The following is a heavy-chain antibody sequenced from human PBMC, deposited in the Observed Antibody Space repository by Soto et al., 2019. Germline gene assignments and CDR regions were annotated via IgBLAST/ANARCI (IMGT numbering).Heavy chain of an antibody. V-gene: IGHV3-21*01. CDR3: ARDPSSVQGRFLDTEQFDY. J-gene: IGHJ4*02. CDR1: GFTFSSYS. Sequence: GGSLRLSCAASGFTFSSYSMNWVRQAPGKGLEWVSSISSSSSYIYYADSVKGRFTISRDNAKNSLYLQMNSLRAEDTAVYYCARDPSSVQGRFLDTEQFDYWGQGTLVTVSS. CDR2: ISSSSSYI. D-gene: IGHD3-3*01.